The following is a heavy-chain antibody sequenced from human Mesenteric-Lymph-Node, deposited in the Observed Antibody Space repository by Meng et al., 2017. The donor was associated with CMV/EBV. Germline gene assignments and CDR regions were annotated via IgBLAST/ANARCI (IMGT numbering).Heavy chain of an antibody. CDR2: ISSSSSYI. V-gene: IGHV3-21*01. J-gene: IGHJ6*02. CDR3: ARSDASIYYYYNGMDV. CDR1: GFTFSSYS. D-gene: IGHD2-2*02. Sequence: GGSLRLSCVASGFTFSSYSMNWVRQAPGKGLEWVSSISSSSSYIYYADSVKGRFTISRDNAKNSLYLQMNSLRAEDTAVYFCARSDASIYYYYNGMDVWGQGTTVTVSS.